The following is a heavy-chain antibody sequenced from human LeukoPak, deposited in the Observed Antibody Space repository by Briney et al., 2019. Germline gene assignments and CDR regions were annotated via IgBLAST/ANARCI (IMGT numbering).Heavy chain of an antibody. V-gene: IGHV1-2*02. Sequence: ASVKVSCKASGYTFTGYYMHWVRQAPGQGLEWMGWINPNSGGTNYAQKFQGRVTMTRDTSISTAYMELSRLRSDDTAVYYCAGVLWFGELGVDYWGQGTLVTVSS. CDR2: INPNSGGT. CDR3: AGVLWFGELGVDY. J-gene: IGHJ4*02. CDR1: GYTFTGYY. D-gene: IGHD3-10*01.